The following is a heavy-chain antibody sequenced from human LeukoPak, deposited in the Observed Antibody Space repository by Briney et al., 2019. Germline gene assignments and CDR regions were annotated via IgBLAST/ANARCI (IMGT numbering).Heavy chain of an antibody. CDR1: GGSISSGSYY. J-gene: IGHJ4*02. CDR3: ARDPSSSWQKRGFDY. Sequence: SETLSLTCTVSGGSISSGSYYWSWIRQPAGKGLEWIGRIYTSGSTNYSPSLKSRVTISVDTSKNQFSLKLSSVTAADTAVYYCARDPSSSWQKRGFDYWGQGTLVTVSS. V-gene: IGHV4-61*02. D-gene: IGHD6-13*01. CDR2: IYTSGST.